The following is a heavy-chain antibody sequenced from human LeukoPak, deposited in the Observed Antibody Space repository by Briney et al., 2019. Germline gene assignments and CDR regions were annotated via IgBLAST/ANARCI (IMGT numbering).Heavy chain of an antibody. V-gene: IGHV7-4-1*02. D-gene: IGHD3-9*01. CDR1: GYTFTSYA. CDR2: INTNTGNP. Sequence: ASVKVTCKASGYTFTSYAMNWVRQAPGQGLEWMGWINTNTGNPTYAQGFTGRFVFSLDTSVSTAYLQISSLKAEDTAVYYCARDGYYDILTGYLPGAYYYYGMDVWGQGTTVTVSS. J-gene: IGHJ6*02. CDR3: ARDGYYDILTGYLPGAYYYYGMDV.